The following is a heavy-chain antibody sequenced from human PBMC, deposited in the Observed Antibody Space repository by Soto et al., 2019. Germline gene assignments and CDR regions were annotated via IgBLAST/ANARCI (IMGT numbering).Heavy chain of an antibody. CDR3: AKAAATYYCSGGYCYNSYFDC. D-gene: IGHD2-15*01. V-gene: IGHV3-30*18. Sequence: GGSLRLSCAASGFTFSNYDMHWVRQAPGKGLEWVAVISYDGSNKYYADSVRGRFTISRDNSKNTLYLQMNSLRADDTAVYYCAKAAATYYCSGGYCYNSYFDCWGQGTLVTVSS. CDR2: ISYDGSNK. J-gene: IGHJ4*02. CDR1: GFTFSNYD.